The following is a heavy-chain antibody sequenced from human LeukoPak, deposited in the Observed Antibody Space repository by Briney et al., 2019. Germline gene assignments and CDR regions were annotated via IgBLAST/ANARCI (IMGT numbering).Heavy chain of an antibody. CDR3: TTDGTTVTSATFDY. V-gene: IGHV3-15*01. Sequence: EGSLRLSCEASGFTFSDAWMSWVRQAPGKGLESVGRSKSKTGGGRTDYAAPVKGRFTVSRDDVRNTLYLHMNSLKTEDTAVYYCTTDGTTVTSATFDYWGQGTLVTVSS. J-gene: IGHJ4*02. CDR1: GFTFSDAW. D-gene: IGHD4-17*01. CDR2: SKSKTGGGRT.